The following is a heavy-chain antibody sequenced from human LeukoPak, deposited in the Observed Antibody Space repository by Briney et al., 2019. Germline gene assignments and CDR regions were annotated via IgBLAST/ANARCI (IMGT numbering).Heavy chain of an antibody. CDR1: GGSISSYY. D-gene: IGHD3-22*01. J-gene: IGHJ4*02. CDR3: AREGLGYYDSSGYPY. V-gene: IGHV4-4*07. CDR2: IYTSGGT. Sequence: SETLSLTCTVSGGSISSYYWSWIRQPAGKGLEWIGRIYTSGGTNYNPSLRSRVTISVDTSKNQFSLKLSSVTAADTAVYYCAREGLGYYDSSGYPYWGQGTLVTVSS.